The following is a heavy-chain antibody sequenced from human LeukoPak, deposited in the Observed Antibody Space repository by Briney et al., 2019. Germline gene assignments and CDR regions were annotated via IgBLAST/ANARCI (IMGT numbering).Heavy chain of an antibody. CDR3: ARHGVVTWFDP. CDR1: GFTFSSYW. CDR2: INHSGST. D-gene: IGHD3-16*01. J-gene: IGHJ5*02. V-gene: IGHV4-34*01. Sequence: GSLRLSCAASGFTFSSYWMSWVRQTPEKGLEWIGEINHSGSTNYNPSLKSRVIMSVDTSKNQFSVKLRSVTAADTAVYYCARHGVVTWFDPWGQGTLVTVSS.